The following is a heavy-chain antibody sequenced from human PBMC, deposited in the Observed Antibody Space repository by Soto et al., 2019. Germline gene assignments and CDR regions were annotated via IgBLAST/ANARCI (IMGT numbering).Heavy chain of an antibody. CDR1: GYTFTSSV. CDR3: ARVVATVAGPYGMDV. J-gene: IGHJ6*02. Sequence: QVQLVQSGAEVKKPGASVKVSCRASGYTFTSSVSSWVRQAPAQGREWMGWISAYNGNTNFAQKLQGRVTMTTDTSTNTAYMELRSLRSDDTAVYYCARVVATVAGPYGMDVWGQGTTVTVSS. CDR2: ISAYNGNT. V-gene: IGHV1-18*01. D-gene: IGHD6-19*01.